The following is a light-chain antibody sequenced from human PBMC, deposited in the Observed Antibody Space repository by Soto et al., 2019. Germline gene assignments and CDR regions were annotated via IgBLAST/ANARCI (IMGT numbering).Light chain of an antibody. Sequence: QSVLTQPASVSGSPGQSITISCTGTSSDVGGYEFVSWYQQHPDNAPKLIINDVSDRPSGESSRYSGSKSANTASLTISGLQAEDEADYYCSSYTSSGTYVFGTGTKVTVL. CDR1: SSDVGGYEF. CDR2: DVS. J-gene: IGLJ1*01. CDR3: SSYTSSGTYV. V-gene: IGLV2-14*01.